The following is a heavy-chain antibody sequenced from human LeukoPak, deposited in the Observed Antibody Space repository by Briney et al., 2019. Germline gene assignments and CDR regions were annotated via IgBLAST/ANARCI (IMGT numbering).Heavy chain of an antibody. J-gene: IGHJ6*02. CDR2: VYSGGTT. CDR1: GFTVSNNY. Sequence: TGGSLRLSCAASGFTVSNNYMNWVRQAPGKGLEWVSVVYSGGTTYYADSVKGRFTISRDNSRNTLYLQMNSLRAEDTAVYYCARDASYYGMDVWGQGTMVTVSS. V-gene: IGHV3-66*01. CDR3: ARDASYYGMDV. D-gene: IGHD3-16*01.